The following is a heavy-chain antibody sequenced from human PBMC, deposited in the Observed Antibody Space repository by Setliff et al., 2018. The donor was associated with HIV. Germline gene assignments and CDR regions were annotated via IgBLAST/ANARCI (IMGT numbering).Heavy chain of an antibody. J-gene: IGHJ4*02. CDR3: ARNTYYYDSSGSGGYYFDY. CDR1: GYTFTSYG. CDR2: ISAYNGNT. V-gene: IGHV1-18*01. D-gene: IGHD3-22*01. Sequence: ASVKVSCKASGYTFTSYGISWVRKATGQGLEWMGWISAYNGNTNYAQKLQGRVTMTPDTSKSTAYMELRSLRSDDTAVYYCARNTYYYDSSGSGGYYFDYWGQGTLVTVSS.